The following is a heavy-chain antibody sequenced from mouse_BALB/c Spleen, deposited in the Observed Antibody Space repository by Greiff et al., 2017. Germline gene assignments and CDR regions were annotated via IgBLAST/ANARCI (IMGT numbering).Heavy chain of an antibody. V-gene: IGHV5-6-5*01. CDR3: ARRDGNYGFAY. CDR1: GFTFSSYA. CDR2: ISSGGST. J-gene: IGHJ3*01. D-gene: IGHD2-1*01. Sequence: EVKVVESGGGLVKPGGSLKLSCAASGFTFSSYAMSWVRQTPEKRLEWVASISSGGSTYYPDSVKGRFTISRDNARNILYLQMSSLRSEDTAMYYCARRDGNYGFAYWGQGTLVTVSA.